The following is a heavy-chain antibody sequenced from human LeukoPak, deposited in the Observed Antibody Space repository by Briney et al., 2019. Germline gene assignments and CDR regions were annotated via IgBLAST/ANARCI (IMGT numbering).Heavy chain of an antibody. V-gene: IGHV1-69*13. CDR2: IIPIFGTA. D-gene: IGHD5-24*01. Sequence: PEASVKVSCKASGGTFSSYAISWVRQAPGQGLEWMGGIIPIFGTANYAQKFQGRVTITADESTSTAYMELSSLRSEDTAVYYCARSGGFGDGYNWVMGYWGQGTLVTVSS. J-gene: IGHJ4*02. CDR3: ARSGGFGDGYNWVMGY. CDR1: GGTFSSYA.